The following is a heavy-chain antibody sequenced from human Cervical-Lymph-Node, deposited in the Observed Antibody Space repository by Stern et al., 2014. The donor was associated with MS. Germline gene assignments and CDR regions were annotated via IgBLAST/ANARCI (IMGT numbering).Heavy chain of an antibody. D-gene: IGHD1-26*01. CDR3: ARGLMGATGAFDI. Sequence: QVQLVESGGGVVQPGRSLRLSCAASGFTFSSYAMHWVRQAPGKGLEWVAVISYDGSNKYYADSVKGRFTISRDNSKNTLYLQMNSLRAEDTAVYYCARGLMGATGAFDIWGQGTMVTVSS. CDR1: GFTFSSYA. V-gene: IGHV3-30*01. CDR2: ISYDGSNK. J-gene: IGHJ3*02.